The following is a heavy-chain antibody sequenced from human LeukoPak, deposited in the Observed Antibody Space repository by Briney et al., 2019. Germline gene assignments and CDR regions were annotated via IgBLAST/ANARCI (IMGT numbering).Heavy chain of an antibody. CDR2: ISSSSSYI. Sequence: GGSLRLSCAASGFTFSSYSMNWVRQAPGKGLEWVSSISSSSSYIYYADSMKGRFTISRDNAKNSLYLQMNSLRAEDTAVYYCAREEGATAFDYWGQGTLVTVSS. CDR3: AREEGATAFDY. V-gene: IGHV3-21*01. J-gene: IGHJ4*02. CDR1: GFTFSSYS. D-gene: IGHD1-26*01.